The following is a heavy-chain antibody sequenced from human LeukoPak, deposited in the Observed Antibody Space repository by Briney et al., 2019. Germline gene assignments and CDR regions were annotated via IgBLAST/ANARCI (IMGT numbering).Heavy chain of an antibody. V-gene: IGHV4-59*08. Sequence: SETLSLTCNISGGSVSRYYWSWIRQPPGKGPEWIGYGYYSGSTNYNPSLKSRVTISVDTSKNQFSLKLRSVTAADTAMYYCARQGDSRGRVLFDYWGQGILVTVSS. D-gene: IGHD6-19*01. J-gene: IGHJ4*02. CDR1: GGSVSRYY. CDR2: GYYSGST. CDR3: ARQGDSRGRVLFDY.